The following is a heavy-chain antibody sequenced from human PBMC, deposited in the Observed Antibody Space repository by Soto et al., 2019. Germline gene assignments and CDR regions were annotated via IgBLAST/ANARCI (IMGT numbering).Heavy chain of an antibody. CDR2: IYYSGST. J-gene: IGHJ6*02. Sequence: PSETLSLTCTVSGGSISSGDYYWSWIRQPPGKGLEWIGYIYYSGSTYYNPSLKSRVTISVDTSKNQFSLKLSSVTAADTAVYYCARGNGSGSYYNVGYYYGMDVWGQGTTVTVSS. V-gene: IGHV4-30-4*01. D-gene: IGHD3-10*01. CDR1: GGSISSGDYY. CDR3: ARGNGSGSYYNVGYYYGMDV.